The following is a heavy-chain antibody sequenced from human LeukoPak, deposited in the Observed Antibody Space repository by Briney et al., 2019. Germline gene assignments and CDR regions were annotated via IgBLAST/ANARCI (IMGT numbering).Heavy chain of an antibody. CDR2: TNGDGSST. V-gene: IGHV3-74*01. J-gene: IGHJ4*02. CDR3: ARGKQDFDN. Sequence: GGSLRLSCAASGFTFSSYAMHWVRQAPGKGLVWVSRTNGDGSSTTYAGSVKGRLTISRDNAKNTLYLQMNSLRAEDTAVYYCARGKQDFDNWGQGTAVTVSS. D-gene: IGHD6-13*01. CDR1: GFTFSSYA.